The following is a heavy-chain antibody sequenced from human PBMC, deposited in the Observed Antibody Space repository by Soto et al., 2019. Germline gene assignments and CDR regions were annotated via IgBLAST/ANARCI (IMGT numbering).Heavy chain of an antibody. V-gene: IGHV3-48*02. CDR2: ISSSSSTI. J-gene: IGHJ4*02. CDR3: ARDVGYYYDSSGYYRFDY. CDR1: GFIFSSYG. Sequence: EVHLVESGGGLVQPGGSLRLSCAASGFIFSSYGMNWVRQAPGKGLEWVSFISSSSSTIYYADSVKGRFTISRDNAKNSXXLQMNSLRDEDTAVYYCARDVGYYYDSSGYYRFDYWGQGTLVTVSS. D-gene: IGHD3-22*01.